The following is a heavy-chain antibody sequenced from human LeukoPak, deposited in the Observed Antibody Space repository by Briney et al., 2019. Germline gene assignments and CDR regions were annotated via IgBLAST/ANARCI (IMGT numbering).Heavy chain of an antibody. V-gene: IGHV4-30-2*01. Sequence: PSETLSLTCAVSGGSISSGGYSWSWLRQPPGKGLEWIGYIYDSGSSYYNPSLKSRVTISVDRSKNQSSLKLTSVTAADTAVYYCARYGGSGTYFFDYWGQGTLVTVSS. J-gene: IGHJ4*02. CDR1: GGSISSGGYS. CDR2: IYDSGSS. CDR3: ARYGGSGTYFFDY. D-gene: IGHD3-10*01.